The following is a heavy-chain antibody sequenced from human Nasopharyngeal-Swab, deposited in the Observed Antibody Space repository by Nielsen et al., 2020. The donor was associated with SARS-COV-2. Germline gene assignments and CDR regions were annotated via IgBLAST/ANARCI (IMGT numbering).Heavy chain of an antibody. V-gene: IGHV3-9*01. CDR2: ISWSSGSI. Sequence: SLKISCAASGFTFDDYAMHWVRQAPGKGLEWVSGISWSSGSIEYADSVKGRFTISRDNSKNTLYLQTNSLRVEDTAVYYCAKAPYLRGLDVWGQGTTVTVSS. CDR1: GFTFDDYA. CDR3: AKAPYLRGLDV. J-gene: IGHJ6*02. D-gene: IGHD2-21*01.